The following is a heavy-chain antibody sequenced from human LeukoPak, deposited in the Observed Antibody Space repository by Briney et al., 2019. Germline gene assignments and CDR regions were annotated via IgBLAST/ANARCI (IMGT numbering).Heavy chain of an antibody. D-gene: IGHD2-21*02. CDR2: IDDSGSSI. J-gene: IGHJ4*02. V-gene: IGHV3-48*03. Sequence: GGSLRLFCGASVLIFRSYEMNWVRQASGKGLEWVSYIDDSGSSIYYADSVKGRFTIARDNAKSSLYMQMNSLRAEEPAVYYCARDGFLGPVTAYLDDWGQGTPVTVSS. CDR3: ARDGFLGPVTAYLDD. CDR1: VLIFRSYE.